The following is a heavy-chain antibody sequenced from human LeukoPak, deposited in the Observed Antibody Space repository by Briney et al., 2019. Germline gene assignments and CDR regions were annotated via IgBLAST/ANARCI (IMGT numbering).Heavy chain of an antibody. CDR2: ISRSGSTI. D-gene: IGHD3/OR15-3a*01. CDR3: ARPTWTNYMDV. V-gene: IGHV3-48*03. CDR1: GSTLSSSE. J-gene: IGHJ6*03. Sequence: GGSLRLSCAASGSTLSSSEMNWVRQAPGKGLEWVSYISRSGSTIFYADSVKGRFTISRDNAKNSVSLQMNSLRAEDTAVYFCARPTWTNYMDVWGKGTAVTISS.